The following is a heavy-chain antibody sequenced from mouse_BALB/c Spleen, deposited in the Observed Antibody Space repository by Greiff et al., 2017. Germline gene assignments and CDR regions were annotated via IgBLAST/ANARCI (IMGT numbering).Heavy chain of an antibody. CDR3: ARKERGSSDWYFDV. Sequence: EVMLVESGGGLVQPGGSRKLSCAASGFTFSSFGMHWVRQAPEKGLEWVAYISSGSSTIYYADTVKGRFTISRDNPKNTLFLQMTSLRSEDTAMYYCARKERGSSDWYFDVWGAGTTVTVSS. CDR2: ISSGSSTI. CDR1: GFTFSSFG. D-gene: IGHD1-1*01. J-gene: IGHJ1*01. V-gene: IGHV5-17*02.